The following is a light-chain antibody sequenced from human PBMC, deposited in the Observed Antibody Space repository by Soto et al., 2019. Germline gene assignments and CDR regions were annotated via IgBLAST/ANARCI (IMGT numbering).Light chain of an antibody. J-gene: IGKJ5*01. CDR2: GAS. CDR3: QQRNVWPPIT. V-gene: IGKV3D-20*02. CDR1: QSVSNNY. Sequence: SVLTQSPGTLSPPPGERARLACGARQSVSNNYLAWYQQKPGQAPRLLIYGASTRATGIPARFSGGGSGTDFTPPISSLQPEDFAVYYCQQRNVWPPITFGQGTRLEIK.